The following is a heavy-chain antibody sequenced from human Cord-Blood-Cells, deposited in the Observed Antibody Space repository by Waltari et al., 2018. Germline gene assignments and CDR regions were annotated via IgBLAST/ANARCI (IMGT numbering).Heavy chain of an antibody. V-gene: IGHV3-33*01. CDR1: GFTFSSYG. J-gene: IGHJ6*02. CDR2: IWYDGSNK. CDR3: AREVAYCGGDCYYYYYGMDV. Sequence: QVQLVESGGGVVQPGRSLRLSCAAPGFTFSSYGMHWVRQAPGQGLEWVAVIWYDGSNKYYADSVKGRFTISRDNSKNTLYLQMNSLRAEDTAVYYCAREVAYCGGDCYYYYYGMDVWGQGTTVTVSS. D-gene: IGHD2-21*01.